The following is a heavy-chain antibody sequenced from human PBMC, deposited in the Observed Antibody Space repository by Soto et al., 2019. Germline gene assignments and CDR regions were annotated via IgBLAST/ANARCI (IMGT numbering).Heavy chain of an antibody. Sequence: KTSETLSLTCTVSGCSISSSSYYWGWLRQPPGKGLEWIGSIYYSGSTYYNPSLKGRLLISIENSKNQFSLRLTSVTAADSAVYFCAREPYLPKARNDVWGPGTLVTVSS. CDR1: GCSISSSSYY. V-gene: IGHV4-39*07. J-gene: IGHJ4*02. CDR3: AREPYLPKARNDV. CDR2: IYYSGST.